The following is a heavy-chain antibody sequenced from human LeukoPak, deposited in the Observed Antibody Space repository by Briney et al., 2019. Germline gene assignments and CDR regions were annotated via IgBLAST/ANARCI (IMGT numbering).Heavy chain of an antibody. CDR2: IWYDGSNK. J-gene: IGHJ4*02. V-gene: IGHV3-33*08. CDR3: ARYSSGTREFDY. Sequence: GGSLRLSCAASGFTFSNYGMHWVRQAPGKGLEWVAVIWYDGSNKYYADSVKGRFTISRDNSKNTLYLQMNSLRAEDTAVYYCARYSSGTREFDYWGQGTLVTVSS. CDR1: GFTFSNYG. D-gene: IGHD3-22*01.